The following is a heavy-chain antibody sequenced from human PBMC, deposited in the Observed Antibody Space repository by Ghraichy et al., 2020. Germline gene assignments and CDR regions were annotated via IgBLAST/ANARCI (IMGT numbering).Heavy chain of an antibody. V-gene: IGHV3-23*01. D-gene: IGHD2-21*02. Sequence: GGSLRLSCAASGFTFRSYAMSWVRQAPGKGLEWVSAISGSGDSTYYADSVKGRFTISRDNSKNTLYMQMNSLRVEDTAVYYCAKSRVTRANYWGQGSLVTVSS. CDR1: GFTFRSYA. CDR2: ISGSGDST. CDR3: AKSRVTRANY. J-gene: IGHJ4*02.